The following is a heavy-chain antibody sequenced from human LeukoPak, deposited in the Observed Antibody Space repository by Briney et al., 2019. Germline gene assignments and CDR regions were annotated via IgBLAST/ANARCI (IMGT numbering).Heavy chain of an antibody. Sequence: SETLSLTCAVYGGSFSGYYWSWIRQPPGKGLEWIGEINHSGSTNYNPSLKSRVTISVDTSKNQFSLKLSSVTAADTAVYYCARHDYGDSLDAFDIWGQGTMVTVSS. CDR3: ARHDYGDSLDAFDI. CDR1: GGSFSGYY. V-gene: IGHV4-34*01. D-gene: IGHD4-17*01. J-gene: IGHJ3*02. CDR2: INHSGST.